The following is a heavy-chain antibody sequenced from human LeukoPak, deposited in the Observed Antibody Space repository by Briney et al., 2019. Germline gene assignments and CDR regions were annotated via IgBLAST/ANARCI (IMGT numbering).Heavy chain of an antibody. CDR3: AREVVVVAATSYYYYGMDV. J-gene: IGHJ6*02. D-gene: IGHD2-15*01. V-gene: IGHV1-69*13. CDR2: IIPIFGTA. Sequence: SVKVSCKASGYTFTSYGTSWVRQAPGQGLEWMGGIIPIFGTANYAQKFQGRVTITADESTSTAYMELSSLRSEDTAVYYCAREVVVVAATSYYYYGMDVWGQGTTVTVSS. CDR1: GYTFTSYG.